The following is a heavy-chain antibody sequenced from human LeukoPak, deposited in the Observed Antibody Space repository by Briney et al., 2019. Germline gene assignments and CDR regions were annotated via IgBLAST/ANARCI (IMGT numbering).Heavy chain of an antibody. V-gene: IGHV4-39*01. CDR1: GGSISSNTYF. D-gene: IGHD5/OR15-5a*01. CDR3: ATSDTVSTYNWFDL. CDR2: IRYSGST. J-gene: IGHJ5*02. Sequence: SETLSLTCNVSGGSISSNTYFWGWIRRPPGKGLEWIGSIRYSGSTYYNPPLKSRVTISVDTSKNQFSLNLSSLTAADTAVYYCATSDTVSTYNWFDLWGQGTLVTVSS.